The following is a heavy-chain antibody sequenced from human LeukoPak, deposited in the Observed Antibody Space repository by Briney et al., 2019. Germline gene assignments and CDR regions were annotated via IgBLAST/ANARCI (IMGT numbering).Heavy chain of an antibody. J-gene: IGHJ4*02. D-gene: IGHD5-12*01. V-gene: IGHV3-23*01. CDR3: AKGELRGYSGYDWVDY. CDR2: ISGSGGST. CDR1: GFTFSSYA. Sequence: GGSLRLSCAASGFTFSSYAMSWVRQAPGKGLEWVSAISGSGGSTYYADSVKGRFTISRDNSKNTLYLQMNSLRAEDTDVYYCAKGELRGYSGYDWVDYWGQGTLVTVSS.